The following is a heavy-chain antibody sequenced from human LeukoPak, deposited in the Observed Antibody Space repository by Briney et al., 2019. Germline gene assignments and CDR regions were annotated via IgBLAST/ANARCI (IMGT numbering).Heavy chain of an antibody. CDR1: GGSISSSSYY. CDR2: IYYSGST. J-gene: IGHJ4*02. Sequence: SETLPLTCTVSGGSISSSSYYWGWIRQPPGKGLEWIGSIYYSGSTYYNPSLKSRVTISVDTSKNQFSLKLSSVTAADTAVYYCARPASDSSGYYLYYFDYWGQGTLVTVSS. V-gene: IGHV4-39*07. D-gene: IGHD3-22*01. CDR3: ARPASDSSGYYLYYFDY.